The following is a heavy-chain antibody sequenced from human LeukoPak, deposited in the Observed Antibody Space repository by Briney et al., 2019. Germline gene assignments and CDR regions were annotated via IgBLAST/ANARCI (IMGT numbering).Heavy chain of an antibody. CDR1: GFTFSIYA. CDR2: ISGSGGST. Sequence: HPGGSLRLSCAASGFTFSIYAMSWVRQAPGKGLEWVSAISGSGGSTYYADSVKGRFTISRDNSKNTLYLQMNSLRAEDTAVYYCAKERIMITFGGAHDYFDYWGQGTLVTVSS. CDR3: AKERIMITFGGAHDYFDY. D-gene: IGHD3-16*01. J-gene: IGHJ4*02. V-gene: IGHV3-23*01.